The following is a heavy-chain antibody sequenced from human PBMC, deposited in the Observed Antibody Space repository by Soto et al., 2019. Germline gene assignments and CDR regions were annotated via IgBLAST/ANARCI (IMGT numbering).Heavy chain of an antibody. CDR3: VMMLGLRQTPRYLD. V-gene: IGHV4-59*01. J-gene: IGHJ4*03. D-gene: IGHD2-15*01. CDR1: GGSISDYQ. CDR2: IYYSGRT. Sequence: ENLYLTCSISGGSISDYQWNWIRQPPGKGLEWIGYIYYSGRTNYNPSLKSRLTISLDTSTRQFSLRLRSVTAADTAVYYCVMMLGLRQTPRYLD.